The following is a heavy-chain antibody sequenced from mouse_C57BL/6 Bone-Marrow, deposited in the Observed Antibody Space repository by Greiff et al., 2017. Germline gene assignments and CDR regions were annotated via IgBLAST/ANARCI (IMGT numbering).Heavy chain of an antibody. CDR1: GYTFTSYW. J-gene: IGHJ2*01. Sequence: QVQLQQSGAELVRPGTSVKLSCKASGYTFTSYWMHWVKQRPGQGLEWIGVIDPSDSYTNYNQKFKGKATLTVDTSSSAAYMQLSSLTSADAAVYYCAKGGNYVGDYWGQGTTLTVSS. D-gene: IGHD2-1*01. CDR2: IDPSDSYT. CDR3: AKGGNYVGDY. V-gene: IGHV1-59*01.